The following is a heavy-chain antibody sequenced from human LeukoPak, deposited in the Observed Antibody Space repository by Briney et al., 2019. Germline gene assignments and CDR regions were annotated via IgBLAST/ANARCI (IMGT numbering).Heavy chain of an antibody. CDR1: GYTFTSYD. V-gene: IGHV1-69*05. CDR2: IIPIFGTA. Sequence: ASVKVSCKASGYTFTSYDISWVRQAPGQGLEWMGGIIPIFGTANYAQKFQGRVTITTDESTSTAYMELSSLRSEDTAVYYCARDQGSGYYSYWGQGTLVTVSS. J-gene: IGHJ4*02. CDR3: ARDQGSGYYSY. D-gene: IGHD3-3*01.